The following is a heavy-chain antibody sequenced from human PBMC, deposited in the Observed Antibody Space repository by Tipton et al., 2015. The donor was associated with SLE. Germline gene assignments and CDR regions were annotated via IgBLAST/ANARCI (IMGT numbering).Heavy chain of an antibody. CDR2: IYYSGST. J-gene: IGHJ4*02. CDR3: ARDSNLSGQLELRY. V-gene: IGHV4-59*11. D-gene: IGHD1-7*01. Sequence: LRLSCTVSGGSISSHYWSWIRQPPGKGLEWIGYIYYSGSTNYNPSLKSRVTISVDTSKNQFSLKLSSVTAADTAVYYCARDSNLSGQLELRYWGQGTLVTVSS. CDR1: GGSISSHY.